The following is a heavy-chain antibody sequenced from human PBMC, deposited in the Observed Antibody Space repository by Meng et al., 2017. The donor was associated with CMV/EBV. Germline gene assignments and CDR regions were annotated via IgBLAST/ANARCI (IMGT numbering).Heavy chain of an antibody. D-gene: IGHD3-10*01. CDR3: ARVSVTSPPYYYYGMDV. Sequence: GESLKISCAASGFTVSSNYMSWVRQAPGKGLEWVSVIYSGGSTYYADSVKGRFTISRDNSKNTLYLQMNSLRAEDTAVYYCARVSVTSPPYYYYGMDVWGQGTTVTDSS. CDR1: GFTVSSNY. CDR2: IYSGGST. J-gene: IGHJ6*02. V-gene: IGHV3-53*01.